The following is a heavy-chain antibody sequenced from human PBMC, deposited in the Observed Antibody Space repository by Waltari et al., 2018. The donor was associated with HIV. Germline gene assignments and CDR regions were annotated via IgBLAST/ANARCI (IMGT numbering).Heavy chain of an antibody. J-gene: IGHJ6*02. CDR1: GYTFTGYY. Sequence: QVQLVQSGAEVKKPGASVKVSCKASGYTFTGYYMHWVRQAPGQGLEWMRWSNPNSGGTNYAQKFQGRVTMTRDTSISTAYMELSRLRSDDTAVYYCARDRARTTDYYYYGMDVWGQGTTVTVSS. CDR3: ARDRARTTDYYYYGMDV. D-gene: IGHD1-7*01. CDR2: SNPNSGGT. V-gene: IGHV1-2*02.